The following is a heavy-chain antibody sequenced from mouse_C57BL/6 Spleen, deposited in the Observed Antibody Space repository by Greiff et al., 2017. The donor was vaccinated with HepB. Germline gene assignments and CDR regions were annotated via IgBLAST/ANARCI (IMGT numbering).Heavy chain of an antibody. CDR3: ARSPYYFDY. V-gene: IGHV1-82*01. CDR2: IYPGDGDT. J-gene: IGHJ2*01. CDR1: GYAFSSSW. Sequence: QVQLQQSGPELVKPGASVKISCKASGYAFSSSWMNWVKQRPGKGLEWIGRIYPGDGDTNYNGKFKGKATLTADKSSSTAYMQLSSLTSEDSAVYFCARSPYYFDYGGQGTTLTVSS.